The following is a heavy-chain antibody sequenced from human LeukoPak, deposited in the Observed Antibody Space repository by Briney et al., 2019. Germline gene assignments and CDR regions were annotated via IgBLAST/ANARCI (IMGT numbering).Heavy chain of an antibody. V-gene: IGHV4-39*01. Sequence: SGTLSLTCTVSGGSISSSSYYWAWLRQTPGKGLEWIGTVYYTGSTYYNPSLKSRVTISVDTSKNQFSLKLSSVTAADTAVYYCARREQLVGYYYMDVWGKGTTVTVSS. J-gene: IGHJ6*03. CDR3: ARREQLVGYYYMDV. CDR1: GGSISSSSYY. D-gene: IGHD6-6*01. CDR2: VYYTGST.